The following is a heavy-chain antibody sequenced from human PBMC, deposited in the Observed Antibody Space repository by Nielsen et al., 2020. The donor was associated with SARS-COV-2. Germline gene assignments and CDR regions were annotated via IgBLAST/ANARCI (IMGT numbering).Heavy chain of an antibody. CDR3: ARGDLRGENYGYLDF. CDR2: IWYDGSHG. D-gene: IGHD5-18*01. J-gene: IGHJ4*02. CDR1: GFSFSNYG. V-gene: IGHV3-33*01. Sequence: GGSLRLSCVASGFSFSNYGMHWARQAPGKGLEWVAVIWYDGSHGYSADSLKGRFTISRDNSRDTLYLHLNSLRAEDTAVYYCARGDLRGENYGYLDFWGQGTLVTVSS.